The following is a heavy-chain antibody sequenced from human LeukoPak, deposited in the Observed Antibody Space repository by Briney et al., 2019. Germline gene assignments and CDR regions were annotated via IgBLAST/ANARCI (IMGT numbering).Heavy chain of an antibody. J-gene: IGHJ4*02. D-gene: IGHD7-27*01. Sequence: AASVTVSCKASGYTFTSYDFNWVRQATGQRPEWMGWMSPNSGDTGYAQKFQDRVTMTRNTSISTAYMELSSLRSDDTAVYYCARGPPNWGYDYWGPGTLVTVSS. CDR2: MSPNSGDT. CDR1: GYTFTSYD. V-gene: IGHV1-8*01. CDR3: ARGPPNWGYDY.